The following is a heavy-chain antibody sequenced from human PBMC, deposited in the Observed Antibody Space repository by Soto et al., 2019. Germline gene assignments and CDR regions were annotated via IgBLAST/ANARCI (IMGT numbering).Heavy chain of an antibody. J-gene: IGHJ6*02. CDR1: GYTFTSYG. D-gene: IGHD6-13*01. CDR3: ARASSIAAAGTYYYYGMDV. CDR2: ISAYNGNT. Sequence: ASVKVSCKASGYTFTSYGIIWVRQAPGQGLEWMGWISAYNGNTNYAQKLQGRVTMTTDTSTSTAYMELRSLRSDDTAVYYCARASSIAAAGTYYYYGMDVWGQGTTVTVSS. V-gene: IGHV1-18*01.